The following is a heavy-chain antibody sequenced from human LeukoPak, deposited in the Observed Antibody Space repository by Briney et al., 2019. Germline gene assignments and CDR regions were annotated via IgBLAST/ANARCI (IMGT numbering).Heavy chain of an antibody. CDR2: IYYSGST. Sequence: SETLSLTCTVSGGSISSSSYYWGWIRQPPGKGLEWIGSIYYSGSTYYNPSLKSRVTISVDTSKSQFSLKLNSVTAADTAVYFCATRRGFELFFDLWGQGTRVTFSS. J-gene: IGHJ4*02. V-gene: IGHV4-39*07. CDR1: GGSISSSSYY. CDR3: ATRRGFELFFDL. D-gene: IGHD3-10*01.